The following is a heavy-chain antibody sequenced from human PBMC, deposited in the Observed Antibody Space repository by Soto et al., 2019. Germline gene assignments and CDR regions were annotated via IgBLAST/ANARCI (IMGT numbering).Heavy chain of an antibody. J-gene: IGHJ4*02. V-gene: IGHV3-23*01. D-gene: IGHD5-18*01. CDR3: AKVGGYSYGYFDY. Sequence: GGSLRLSCAASGFTFSIYAMSWVRQAPGKGLEWVSAISGSGGSTYYADSVKGRITISRDNSKNTLYLQMNSLRAEDTAVYYCAKVGGYSYGYFDYWGQGTLVTVSS. CDR1: GFTFSIYA. CDR2: ISGSGGST.